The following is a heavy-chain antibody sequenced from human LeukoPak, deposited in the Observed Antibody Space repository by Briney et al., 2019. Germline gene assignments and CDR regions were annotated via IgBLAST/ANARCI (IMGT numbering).Heavy chain of an antibody. CDR2: IIPILGIA. CDR3: ARGWASRSYYNY. Sequence: SVKVSCKASGGTFSSYAISWVRQAPGQGLEWMGRIIPILGIANYAQKFQGRVTITADKSTSTAYMELSSLRSEDSAVYYCARGWASRSYYNYWGQGTLDTVSS. J-gene: IGHJ4*02. V-gene: IGHV1-69*04. CDR1: GGTFSSYA. D-gene: IGHD1-26*01.